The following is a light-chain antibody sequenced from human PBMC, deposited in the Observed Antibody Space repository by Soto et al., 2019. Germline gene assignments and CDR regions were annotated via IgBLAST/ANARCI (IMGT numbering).Light chain of an antibody. Sequence: EFVLTQSPGTLSFSPGEGATLSCRASQSLTNSFIAWYQQKPGQAPRLLIYDTSIRASGIPDRFSGSGSGTDFTLTISRLEPEDFAVFYCQQYGTSEIIFGQGTRLEI. J-gene: IGKJ5*01. CDR3: QQYGTSEII. V-gene: IGKV3-20*01. CDR2: DTS. CDR1: QSLTNSF.